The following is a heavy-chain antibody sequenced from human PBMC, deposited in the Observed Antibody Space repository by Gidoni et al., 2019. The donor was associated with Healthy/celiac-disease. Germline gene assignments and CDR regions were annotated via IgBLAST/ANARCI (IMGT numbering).Heavy chain of an antibody. J-gene: IGHJ4*02. CDR2: ISSSSSYI. CDR3: ARERDGSGATAFDY. CDR1: GFTFSSYS. D-gene: IGHD1-26*01. Sequence: EVQLVESGGGLVKPGGSLRLSCAASGFTFSSYSMTWVRQAPGKGLEWVSSISSSSSYIYYADSGKCRFTISRDNAKNSLYLQMNSLRAEDTAVYYCARERDGSGATAFDYWGQGTLVTVSS. V-gene: IGHV3-21*01.